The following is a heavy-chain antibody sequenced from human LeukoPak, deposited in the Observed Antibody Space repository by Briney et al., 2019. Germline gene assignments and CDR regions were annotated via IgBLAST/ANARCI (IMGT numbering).Heavy chain of an antibody. V-gene: IGHV3-23*01. CDR2: ISGSGGST. CDR1: GFTFSNYA. Sequence: GGSLRLSCAASGFTFSNYAMSWVRQAPGKGLEWVSAISGSGGSTDYADSVKGRFTISRDNSKNTLYLQMNSLRAEDTAVYYCAESPRWSDPNWFDPWGQGTLVTVSS. D-gene: IGHD4-23*01. CDR3: AESPRWSDPNWFDP. J-gene: IGHJ5*02.